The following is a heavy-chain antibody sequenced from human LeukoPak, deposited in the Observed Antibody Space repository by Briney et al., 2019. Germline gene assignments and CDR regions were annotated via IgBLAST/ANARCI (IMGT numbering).Heavy chain of an antibody. CDR3: AKALFEAAGTFDY. D-gene: IGHD6-13*01. V-gene: IGHV3-30*18. CDR1: GFTFGNHG. J-gene: IGHJ4*02. Sequence: PGRSLRLSCAASGFTFGNHGMNWVRQAPGKGLEWVAVISYDGSNKYYADSVKGRFTISRDNSKNTLYLQMNSLRAEDTAVYYCAKALFEAAGTFDYWGQGTLVTVSS. CDR2: ISYDGSNK.